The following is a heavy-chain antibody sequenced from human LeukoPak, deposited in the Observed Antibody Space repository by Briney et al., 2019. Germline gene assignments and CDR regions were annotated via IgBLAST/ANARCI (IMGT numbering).Heavy chain of an antibody. CDR1: GYSFTSYW. V-gene: IGHV5-51*01. CDR2: IYPGDSDT. J-gene: IGHJ6*02. Sequence: GESLKISCKGSGYSFTSYWIGWVRQMPGKGLEWMGIIYPGDSDTRYSPSFQGQVTISADKSISTAYLQWSSLKASDTAMYYCARHVDTAMVSNYYYGMDVWGQGTTVTVSS. D-gene: IGHD5-18*01. CDR3: ARHVDTAMVSNYYYGMDV.